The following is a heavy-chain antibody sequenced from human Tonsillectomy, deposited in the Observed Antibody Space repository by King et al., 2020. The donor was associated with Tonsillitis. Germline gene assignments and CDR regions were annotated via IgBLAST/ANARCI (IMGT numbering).Heavy chain of an antibody. CDR2: ISNTGRT. V-gene: IGHV4-31*11. D-gene: IGHD4-17*01. Sequence: MQLQESGPGLVKPSETLSLTCAVSGDSISSGGYFWSWIRQRPGKGLEWIGSISNTGRTDYNPSLESRLNVLVDTSKNQFSLRLTSVTAADTAVYFCARNREYGDYVDYWGQGSRVTVSS. CDR1: GDSISSGGYF. J-gene: IGHJ4*02. CDR3: ARNREYGDYVDY.